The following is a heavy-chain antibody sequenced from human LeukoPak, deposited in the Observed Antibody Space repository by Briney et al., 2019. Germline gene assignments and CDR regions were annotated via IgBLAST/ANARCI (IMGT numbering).Heavy chain of an antibody. J-gene: IGHJ4*02. CDR1: GFTFSSYA. CDR2: ISGSGGST. Sequence: PGGSLRLSCAASGFTFSSYAMSWVRQAPGKGLEWVSAISGSGGSTYYADSVKGRFTISRDNSKNTLYLQMNSLRAEDTAVYYCARAYNYYDSSGYHKGEIDYWGQGTLVTVSS. D-gene: IGHD3-22*01. V-gene: IGHV3-23*01. CDR3: ARAYNYYDSSGYHKGEIDY.